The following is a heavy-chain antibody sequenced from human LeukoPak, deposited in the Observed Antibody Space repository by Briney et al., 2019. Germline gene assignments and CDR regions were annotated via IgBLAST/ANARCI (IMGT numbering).Heavy chain of an antibody. CDR2: ISGSGTFT. Sequence: LSCAASGXNFSXXXXXWIXXXPXKXLXXVXHISGSGTFTRYADSVKGRFTISRDNAKNSLFLQMDTLRPEDTAVYYCASRGAFKXXRYAFDIWGQGTAVXVSS. CDR3: ASRGAFKXXRYAFDI. J-gene: IGHJ3*02. CDR1: GXNFSXXX. D-gene: IGHD3-16*01. V-gene: IGHV3-11*03.